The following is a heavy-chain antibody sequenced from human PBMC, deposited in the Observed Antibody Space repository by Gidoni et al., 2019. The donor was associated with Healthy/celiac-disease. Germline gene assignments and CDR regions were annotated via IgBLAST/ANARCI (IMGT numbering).Heavy chain of an antibody. V-gene: IGHV3-9*01. J-gene: IGHJ3*02. Sequence: EVQLVESGGGLVQPGRSLRLSCAASGFTFDDYDMHWVRQAPGKGIEWVSGSSWNSGSIGYADSVKGRFTISRDNAKKSLYLQMNSLRAEDTALYYCAKGLDSSGYADAFDIWGQGTMVTVSS. D-gene: IGHD3-22*01. CDR2: SSWNSGSI. CDR3: AKGLDSSGYADAFDI. CDR1: GFTFDDYD.